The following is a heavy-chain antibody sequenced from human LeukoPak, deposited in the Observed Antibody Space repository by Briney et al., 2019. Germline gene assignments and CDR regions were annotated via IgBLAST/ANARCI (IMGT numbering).Heavy chain of an antibody. CDR3: ARGGGEEFGEYDVFDY. CDR1: GDSIITYY. J-gene: IGHJ4*02. D-gene: IGHD3-10*01. V-gene: IGHV4-59*12. CDR2: TYHSGRT. Sequence: PSETLSLTCTVSGDSIITYYWSWIRQPPGKGLEWIGYTYHSGRTYYNPSLKSRVTISIDRSKNQFSLRLSSVTAADTAVYYCARGGGEEFGEYDVFDYWGQGTLVTVSS.